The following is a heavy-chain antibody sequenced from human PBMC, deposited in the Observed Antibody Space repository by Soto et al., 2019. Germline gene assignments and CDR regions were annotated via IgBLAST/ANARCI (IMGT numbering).Heavy chain of an antibody. CDR3: AKDHPNWNSWRGVGYYYYYGMDV. J-gene: IGHJ6*02. D-gene: IGHD1-7*01. CDR1: GFTFSSYG. CDR2: ISYDGSNK. V-gene: IGHV3-30*18. Sequence: QVQLVESGGGVVQPGRSLRLSCAASGFTFSSYGMHWVRQAPGKGLEWVAVISYDGSNKYYADSVKGRFTISRDNSKNTLYLQMNSLRAEDTAVYYCAKDHPNWNSWRGVGYYYYYGMDVWGQGTTVTVSS.